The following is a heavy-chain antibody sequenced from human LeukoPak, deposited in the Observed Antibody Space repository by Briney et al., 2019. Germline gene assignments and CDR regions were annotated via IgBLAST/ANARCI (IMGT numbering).Heavy chain of an antibody. CDR2: ISGTGTNK. CDR1: GFTFSPYA. D-gene: IGHD2-2*01. Sequence: PGGSLRLSCAASGFTFSPYAMSWVRQAPGNGLEWVSIISGTGTNKYYAASVKGRFTISRDNSKSTLYLQMNSLSAEDTAVYYCAKSSDVIVLPASMWFDPWGQGTLVTVSS. CDR3: AKSSDVIVLPASMWFDP. J-gene: IGHJ5*02. V-gene: IGHV3-23*01.